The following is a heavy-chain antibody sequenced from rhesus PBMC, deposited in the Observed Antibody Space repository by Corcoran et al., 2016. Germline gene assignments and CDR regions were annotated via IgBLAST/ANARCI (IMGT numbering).Heavy chain of an antibody. V-gene: IGHV4-80*01. CDR1: GASISRYW. Sequence: QVQLQESGPGLVKSSETLSLTCAVSGASISRYWWSWIRQPPGKGLEWIGGINGKSGNIYYNPSLKSRVTISRDVSKNQLSLKSTSVTAADTAVYYCARVGFYNDDGWYAWDYWGQGVLVTVSS. CDR3: ARVGFYNDDGWYAWDY. J-gene: IGHJ4*01. CDR2: INGKSGNI. D-gene: IGHD2-21*01.